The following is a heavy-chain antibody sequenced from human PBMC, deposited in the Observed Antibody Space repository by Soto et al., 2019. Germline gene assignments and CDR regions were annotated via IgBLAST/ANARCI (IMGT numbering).Heavy chain of an antibody. D-gene: IGHD3-10*01. V-gene: IGHV1-2*04. Sequence: ASVKVSCKASGYTFTGYYMHWVRQAPGQRPEWMGWINPNSGGTNYAQKFQGWVTMTRDTSISTAYMELSRLRSDDTAVYYCARSWLITAPYYYGSGSYPPFDYWGQGTLVTVSS. CDR1: GYTFTGYY. J-gene: IGHJ4*02. CDR3: ARSWLITAPYYYGSGSYPPFDY. CDR2: INPNSGGT.